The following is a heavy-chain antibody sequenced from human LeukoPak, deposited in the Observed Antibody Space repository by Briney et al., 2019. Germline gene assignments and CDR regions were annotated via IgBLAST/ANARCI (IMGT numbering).Heavy chain of an antibody. V-gene: IGHV1-18*01. CDR2: ISAYNGNT. CDR3: ARDNPFSGSYRMSFDY. Sequence: ASVKVSCKASGYTFTSYGISWVRQAPGQGLEWMGWISAYNGNTNYAQKLQGRVTMTTDTSTSTAYMELRSLRSDDTAVYYCARDNPFSGSYRMSFDYWGQGTLVTVSS. CDR1: GYTFTSYG. J-gene: IGHJ4*02. D-gene: IGHD1-26*01.